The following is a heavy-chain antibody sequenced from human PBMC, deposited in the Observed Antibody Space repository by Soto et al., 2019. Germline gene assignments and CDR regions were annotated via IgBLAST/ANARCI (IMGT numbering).Heavy chain of an antibody. CDR3: ANLVADYTLDY. Sequence: SGGSLRLSCASSGFTFSSYAMSWVRQAPGKGLEWVSAISGSGGSTYYADSVKGRFTISRDNSKNTLYLQMNSLRAEDTAVYYCANLVADYTLDYWGQGTLVTVSS. CDR1: GFTFSSYA. CDR2: ISGSGGST. J-gene: IGHJ4*02. D-gene: IGHD4-4*01. V-gene: IGHV3-23*01.